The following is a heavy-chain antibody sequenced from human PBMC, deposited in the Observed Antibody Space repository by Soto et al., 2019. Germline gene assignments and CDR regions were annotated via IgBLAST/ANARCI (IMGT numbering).Heavy chain of an antibody. V-gene: IGHV3-48*02. CDR2: ISSGSDTI. Sequence: EAQLVESGGGLVQPGGSLRLSCVASGFTLSSYSMNWVRQAPGKGLEWISYISSGSDTIYYADSVKGRFTVSRDNAKNSLYLQMNSLRDDDTAVYYCARPGEGVLFYYALDVWGQGTTVTVSS. D-gene: IGHD3-16*01. CDR3: ARPGEGVLFYYALDV. CDR1: GFTLSSYS. J-gene: IGHJ6*02.